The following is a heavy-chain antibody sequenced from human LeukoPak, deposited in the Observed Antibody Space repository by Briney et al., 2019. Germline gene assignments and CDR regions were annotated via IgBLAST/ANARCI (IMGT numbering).Heavy chain of an antibody. Sequence: EASVKVSCKASGYTFTSYYMHWVRQAPGQGLEWMGGIIPIFGTANYAQKFQGRVTITADESTRTAYMELSSLRSEDTAVYYCASRGYGSGSYYGSDYWGQGTLVTVSS. V-gene: IGHV1-69*13. J-gene: IGHJ4*02. CDR3: ASRGYGSGSYYGSDY. CDR2: IIPIFGTA. CDR1: GYTFTSYY. D-gene: IGHD3-10*01.